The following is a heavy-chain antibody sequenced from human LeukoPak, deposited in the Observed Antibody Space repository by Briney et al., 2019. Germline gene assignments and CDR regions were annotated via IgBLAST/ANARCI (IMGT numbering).Heavy chain of an antibody. Sequence: SETLSLTCAVYGGSFSGYYWSWIRQPPGKGLEWIGEINHSGSTNYNPSLKSRVTISVDTSKNQFSLKLSSVTAADTAVYYCARHQYYNFWSGYYSFGYWGQGTLVTVSS. D-gene: IGHD3-3*01. V-gene: IGHV4-34*01. CDR3: ARHQYYNFWSGYYSFGY. CDR2: INHSGST. J-gene: IGHJ4*02. CDR1: GGSFSGYY.